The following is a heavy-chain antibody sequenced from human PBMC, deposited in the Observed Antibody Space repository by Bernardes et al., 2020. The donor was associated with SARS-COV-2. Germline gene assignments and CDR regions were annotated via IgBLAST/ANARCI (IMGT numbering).Heavy chain of an antibody. CDR1: GFTFSSYW. D-gene: IGHD1-20*01. CDR2: INSDGSST. CDR3: ALRRIRYYYYAMDV. V-gene: IGHV3-74*01. Sequence: GSLRLSCAASGFTFSSYWMHWVRQAPGKGLVWVSRINSDGSSTSYADSVKGRFTISRDNAKNTLYLQMNSLRAEDTAVYYCALRRIRYYYYAMDVWGQGTTVTVSS. J-gene: IGHJ6*02.